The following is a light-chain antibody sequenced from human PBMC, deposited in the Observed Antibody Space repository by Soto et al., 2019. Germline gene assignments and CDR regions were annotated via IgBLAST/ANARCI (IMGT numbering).Light chain of an antibody. Sequence: IVLAHSAGTLSLSPGERATLSCRASQSVSSSYLAWYQQKPGHAPRLLIYGASSRATGIPDRYSGSGSGTDFTLTISRLGPEDFAVYYCQQYGITPITFGQGTRLEIK. V-gene: IGKV3-20*01. CDR2: GAS. CDR3: QQYGITPIT. J-gene: IGKJ5*01. CDR1: QSVSSSY.